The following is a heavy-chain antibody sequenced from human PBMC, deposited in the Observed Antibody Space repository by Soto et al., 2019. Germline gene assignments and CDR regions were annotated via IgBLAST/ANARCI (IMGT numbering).Heavy chain of an antibody. D-gene: IGHD4-4*01. CDR2: LNSDGTTT. CDR3: ARGANDYTIPRGHDY. Sequence: EVQLVESGGALVQPGGSLRLSCAASGFTFNDYWMHWVRQGPGRGLLWVSRLNSDGTTTNYADSVKGRFTISRDNAKNTLYLQMNSLRVEDTAVYYCARGANDYTIPRGHDYWGQGTLVTVSS. V-gene: IGHV3-74*01. CDR1: GFTFNDYW. J-gene: IGHJ4*02.